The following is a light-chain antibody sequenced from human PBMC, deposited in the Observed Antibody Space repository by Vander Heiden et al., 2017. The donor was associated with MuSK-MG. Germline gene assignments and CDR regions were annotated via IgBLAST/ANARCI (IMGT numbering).Light chain of an antibody. Sequence: IHMTQSPSSLSASVGDGVTLTCRASQDIRNDLGWYQQRPGRAPKLLIYAASTLQSGVPSRFSGSGSGTELTLTISSLQPDDFATYYCLQYHLSPLTFGGGTKVEIK. V-gene: IGKV1-6*01. CDR1: QDIRND. J-gene: IGKJ4*02. CDR2: AAS. CDR3: LQYHLSPLT.